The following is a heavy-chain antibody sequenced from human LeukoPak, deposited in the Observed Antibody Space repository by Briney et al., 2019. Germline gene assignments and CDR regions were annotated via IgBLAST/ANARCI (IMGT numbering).Heavy chain of an antibody. CDR1: GFTFSSYA. V-gene: IGHV3-23*01. J-gene: IGHJ4*02. D-gene: IGHD5-18*01. CDR3: ARDETRGYSYGYFDY. CDR2: ISGSGGST. Sequence: GGSLRLSCAASGFTFSSYAMSWVRQAPGKGLEWVSAISGSGGSTYYADSVKGRFTISRDNSKNTLYLQMNSLRAEDTAVYYCARDETRGYSYGYFDYWGQGTLVTVSS.